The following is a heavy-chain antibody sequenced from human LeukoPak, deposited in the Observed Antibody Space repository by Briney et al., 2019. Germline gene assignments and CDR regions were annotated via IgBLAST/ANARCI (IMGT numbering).Heavy chain of an antibody. CDR1: GFTFSSYS. CDR2: IKQDGSEK. J-gene: IGHJ6*04. V-gene: IGHV3-7*01. CDR3: AELGITMIGGV. D-gene: IGHD3-10*02. Sequence: PGGSLRLSCAASGFTFSSYSMNWVRQAPGKGLEWVANIKQDGSEKYYVDSLTGRFTISRDNAKNSLYLQMNSLRAEDTAVYYCAELGITMIGGVWGKGTTVTISS.